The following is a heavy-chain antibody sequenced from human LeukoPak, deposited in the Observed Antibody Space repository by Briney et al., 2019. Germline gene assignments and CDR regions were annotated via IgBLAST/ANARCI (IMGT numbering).Heavy chain of an antibody. J-gene: IGHJ4*02. CDR1: GFTFRSSA. V-gene: IGHV3-30*04. D-gene: IGHD5-18*01. Sequence: GGSLRLSCAASGFTFRSSAMHWVRRAPGKGLEWVAVTSYDGRNKYYADSAKGRFTISRDNSKNTLYLQMNSLRPEDTAVYYCARDGYGLDTPMVSTNFDYWGQGTLVTVSS. CDR3: ARDGYGLDTPMVSTNFDY. CDR2: TSYDGRNK.